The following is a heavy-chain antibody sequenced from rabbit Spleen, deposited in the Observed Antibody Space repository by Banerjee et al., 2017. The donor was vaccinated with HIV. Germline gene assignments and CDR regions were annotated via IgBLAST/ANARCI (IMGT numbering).Heavy chain of an antibody. V-gene: IGHV1S40*01. CDR2: VKTTNDMT. CDR1: GFSFSSSYW. Sequence: QSLEESGGDLVKPGASLTLTCTASGFSFSSSYWICWVRQAPGKGLEWIACVKTTNDMTWHATWAKGRFTISKPSSTTVTLQMTSLTAADTAMYFCARDLDDVIGWNFGWWGPGTLVTVS. D-gene: IGHD4-1*01. J-gene: IGHJ4*01. CDR3: ARDLDDVIGWNFGW.